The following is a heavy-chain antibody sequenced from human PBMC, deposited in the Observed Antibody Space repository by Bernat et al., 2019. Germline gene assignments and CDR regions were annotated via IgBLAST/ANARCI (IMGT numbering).Heavy chain of an antibody. CDR1: GFTFSDYY. Sequence: QVQLVESGGGLVKPGGSLRLSCAASGFTFSDYYMSWIRQAPGKGLDWVSYISSSSYTNYADSVKGRFTISRDNAKNSLYLQMNSLRAEHTAVYYCARGTSTSAPYMDVWGKGTTVTVSS. J-gene: IGHJ6*03. CDR2: ISSSSYT. V-gene: IGHV3-11*05. CDR3: ARGTSTSAPYMDV.